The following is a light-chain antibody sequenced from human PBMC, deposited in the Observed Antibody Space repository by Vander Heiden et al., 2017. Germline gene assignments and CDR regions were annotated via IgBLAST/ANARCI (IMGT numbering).Light chain of an antibody. CDR1: QSLLHSNGYND. Sequence: DIVMTQSPLSLPVTPGEPASISCRSSQSLLHSNGYNDLDWYLQKPGQSPQLLIYLGSNRASRVPDRFSGSGSGTDFTLKISRVEAEDVGVYYCRQALQTPYTFGQGTKLEIK. V-gene: IGKV2-28*01. CDR3: RQALQTPYT. CDR2: LGS. J-gene: IGKJ2*01.